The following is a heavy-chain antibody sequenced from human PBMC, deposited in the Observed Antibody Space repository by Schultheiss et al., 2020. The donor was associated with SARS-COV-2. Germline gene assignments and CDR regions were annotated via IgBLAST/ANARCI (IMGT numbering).Heavy chain of an antibody. V-gene: IGHV4-39*07. CDR1: GGSISSSHYY. D-gene: IGHD3-3*01. CDR2: IYYSGST. Sequence: SETLSLTCTVSGGSISSSHYYWGWIRQPPGKGLEWIGSIYYSGSTYYKPSLKSRVTISVDTSKNQFSLRLTSVTAADTAVYYCARGLGDFWSGDQNWFDPWGQGTLVTVSS. J-gene: IGHJ5*02. CDR3: ARGLGDFWSGDQNWFDP.